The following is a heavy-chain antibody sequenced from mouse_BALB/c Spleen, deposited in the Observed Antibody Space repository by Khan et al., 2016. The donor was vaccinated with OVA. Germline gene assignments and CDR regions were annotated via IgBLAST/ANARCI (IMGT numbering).Heavy chain of an antibody. CDR2: ISDGGSYT. V-gene: IGHV5-4*02. CDR3: IRGYYGDPFAY. J-gene: IGHJ3*01. CDR1: GFTFSDYY. Sequence: EVELVESGGGLVKPGGSLKLSCAASGFTFSDYYMYWVRQTPGKRLDLVATISDGGSYTYYPDSVKGRFTISRDDAKNSRYLQMGSLKSEDTAIYYCIRGYYGDPFAYWGQGTLVTVSA. D-gene: IGHD2-13*01.